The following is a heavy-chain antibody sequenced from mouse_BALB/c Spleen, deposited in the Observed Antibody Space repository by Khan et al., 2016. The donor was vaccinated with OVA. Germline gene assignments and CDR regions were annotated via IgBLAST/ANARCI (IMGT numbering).Heavy chain of an antibody. J-gene: IGHJ2*01. D-gene: IGHD1-1*01. CDR2: INPHIGET. CDR3: ARIYRSDFDY. Sequence: VRLQQSGPELVKPGASVKISCKASGYSFTGYFMNWVMQSHGKSLEWIGRINPHIGETFYNQTFKGKATLTVDESSSTAHMELRSLASEDSAVYYCARIYRSDFDYWGQGTTLTVSS. V-gene: IGHV1-20*02. CDR1: GYSFTGYF.